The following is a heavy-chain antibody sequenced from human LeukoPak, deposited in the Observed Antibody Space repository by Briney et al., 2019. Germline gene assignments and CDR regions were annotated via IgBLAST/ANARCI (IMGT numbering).Heavy chain of an antibody. CDR3: ASEDSISYYDFWSGYLH. D-gene: IGHD3-3*01. Sequence: SETLSLTCTVSGGSISSYYWSRIRQPAGKGLEWIGRIYTSGSTNYNPSLKSRVTMSVDTSKNQFSLKLSSVTAADTAVYYCASEDSISYYDFWSGYLHWGQGTLVTVSS. J-gene: IGHJ4*02. V-gene: IGHV4-4*07. CDR1: GGSISSYY. CDR2: IYTSGST.